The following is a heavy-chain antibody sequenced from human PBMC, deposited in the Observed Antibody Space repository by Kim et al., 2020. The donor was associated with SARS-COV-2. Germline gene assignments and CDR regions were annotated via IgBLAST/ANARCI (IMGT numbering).Heavy chain of an antibody. J-gene: IGHJ4*02. CDR3: TRAKSSSWYFFDY. D-gene: IGHD6-13*01. V-gene: IGHV3-49*03. Sequence: GGCLRLSCTASGFTFGDYAMSWFRQAPGKGLEWVVFIRSKAYGGTTEYAASVKGRFTISRDDSKSIAYLQMNSLKTEDTAVYYCTRAKSSSWYFFDYWGQGTLVTVSS. CDR1: GFTFGDYA. CDR2: IRSKAYGGTT.